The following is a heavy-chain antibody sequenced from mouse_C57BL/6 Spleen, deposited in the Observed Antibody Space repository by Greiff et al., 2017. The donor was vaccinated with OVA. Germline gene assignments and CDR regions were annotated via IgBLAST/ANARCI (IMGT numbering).Heavy chain of an antibody. Sequence: VQLQESGAELVRPGASVTLSCKASGYTFTDYEMHWVKQTPVHGLEWIGAIDPETGGTAYNQKFKGKAILTADKSSSTAYMELRSLTSEDSAVYYCTRSTYYSPFAYWGQGTLVTVSA. D-gene: IGHD2-12*01. CDR3: TRSTYYSPFAY. J-gene: IGHJ3*01. CDR1: GYTFTDYE. V-gene: IGHV1-15*01. CDR2: IDPETGGT.